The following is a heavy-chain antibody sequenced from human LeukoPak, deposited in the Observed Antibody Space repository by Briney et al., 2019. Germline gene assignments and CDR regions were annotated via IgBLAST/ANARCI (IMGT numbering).Heavy chain of an antibody. CDR3: ARGRDCGGDCYYFDC. Sequence: SETLSLTCTVSGGSISSYYWSWIRQPPGKGLEWIGYIYYSGSTNYNPSLKSRVTISVDTSKNQFSLKLSSVTAADTAVYYCARGRDCGGDCYYFDCWGQGTLVTVSS. J-gene: IGHJ4*02. CDR1: GGSISSYY. D-gene: IGHD2-21*02. V-gene: IGHV4-59*01. CDR2: IYYSGST.